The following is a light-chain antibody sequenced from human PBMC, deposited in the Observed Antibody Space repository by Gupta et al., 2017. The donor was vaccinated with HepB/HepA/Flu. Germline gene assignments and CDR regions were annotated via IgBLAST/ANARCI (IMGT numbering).Light chain of an antibody. CDR2: QDS. V-gene: IGLV3-1*01. CDR1: TLGDKY. Sequence: SYELTQPPSVSVSPGQTASITCSGDTLGDKYACWYQQKPGQSPVLVIYQDSKPPSGIPERFSGSNSGNTATLTISGTQAMDEADYYCQAWDSSTAVVFGGGTKLTVL. J-gene: IGLJ2*01. CDR3: QAWDSSTAVV.